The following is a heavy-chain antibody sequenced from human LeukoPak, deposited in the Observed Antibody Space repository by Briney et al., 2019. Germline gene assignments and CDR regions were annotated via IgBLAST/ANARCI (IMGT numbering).Heavy chain of an antibody. D-gene: IGHD3-16*01. J-gene: IGHJ6*03. CDR3: GKELYTTSPYYMAV. CDR2: ISGSGDRT. Sequence: GGSLRLSCAASGFTFSSYGMHWVRQAPGKGLEWVSAISGSGDRTYYADSVKGRFTVSRDNPKNTVFLQMDSLTADDTAVYFCGKELYTTSPYYMAVWGKGTTVTVSS. CDR1: GFTFSSYG. V-gene: IGHV3-23*01.